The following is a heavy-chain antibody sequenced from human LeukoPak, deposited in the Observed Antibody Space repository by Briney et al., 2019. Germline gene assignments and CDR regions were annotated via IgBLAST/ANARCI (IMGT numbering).Heavy chain of an antibody. CDR1: GYTFSNYD. Sequence: ASVRVSCKASGYTFSNYDVTWVRQAPGQGLEYMGWMNPNNGNTGFAQKFRGRVTMTSDASTTSAFMELMRLTSEDTAVYYCTRAVRNQLLSEYWGQGTRITVSS. J-gene: IGHJ4*02. CDR3: TRAVRNQLLSEY. CDR2: MNPNNGNT. D-gene: IGHD2-2*01. V-gene: IGHV1-8*01.